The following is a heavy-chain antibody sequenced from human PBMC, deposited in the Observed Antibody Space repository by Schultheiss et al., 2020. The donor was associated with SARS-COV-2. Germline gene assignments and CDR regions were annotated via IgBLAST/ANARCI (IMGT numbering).Heavy chain of an antibody. CDR3: ARRMARAVMDV. CDR2: ISSDGGST. V-gene: IGHV3-64*01. D-gene: IGHD3-10*01. J-gene: IGHJ6*02. Sequence: GGSLRLSCAASGFTFSTYPMYWVRQAPGKGLEYLSYISSDGGSTYYVNSVKGRFTISRDNSMNTLYLQMGSLRADDMALYYCARRMARAVMDVWGQGTTVTVSS. CDR1: GFTFSTYP.